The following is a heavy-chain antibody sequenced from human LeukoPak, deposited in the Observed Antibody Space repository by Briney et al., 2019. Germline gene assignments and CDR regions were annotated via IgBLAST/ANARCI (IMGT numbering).Heavy chain of an antibody. V-gene: IGHV3-53*01. J-gene: IGHJ6*02. CDR1: GFTVSSNY. D-gene: IGHD6-13*01. CDR2: IYSGGST. Sequence: GGSLRLSCAASGFTVSSNYMSWVRQGPGKGLEWVSVIYSGGSTYYADSVKGRSTTSRDNSTTTLYLQMNSLRAEDTAVYYCARDEVQQLANRDYYYYGMDVWGQGTTVTVSS. CDR3: ARDEVQQLANRDYYYYGMDV.